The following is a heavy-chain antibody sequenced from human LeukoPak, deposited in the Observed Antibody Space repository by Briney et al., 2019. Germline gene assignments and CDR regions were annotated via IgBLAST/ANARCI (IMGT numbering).Heavy chain of an antibody. CDR1: GFTFTSDW. J-gene: IGHJ5*02. D-gene: IGHD3-10*01. V-gene: IGHV5-51*04. CDR3: ASRFGTGNLNWFDP. Sequence: GESLKISCKVSGFTFTSDWIAWVRQTPGKGLEWMGITYLRDSQTRYSPFFQGQVTISVDKPTTTAYLQWRSLEASDTAMYYCASRFGTGNLNWFDPWGQGTLVTVSS. CDR2: TYLRDSQT.